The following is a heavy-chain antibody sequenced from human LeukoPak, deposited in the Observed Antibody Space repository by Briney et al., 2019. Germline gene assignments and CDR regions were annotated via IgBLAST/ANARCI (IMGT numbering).Heavy chain of an antibody. CDR1: GFTFSSYG. D-gene: IGHD1-26*01. J-gene: IGHJ5*02. CDR2: IWYDGSNK. Sequence: GGSLRLSCAASGFTFSSYGMHWVRQAPGKGLEWVAVIWYDGSNKYYADSVKGRFTISRDNSKNTLYLQMNSLRAEDTAVYYCARYSADWGWLDPWGQGTLVTVSS. CDR3: ARYSADWGWLDP. V-gene: IGHV3-33*01.